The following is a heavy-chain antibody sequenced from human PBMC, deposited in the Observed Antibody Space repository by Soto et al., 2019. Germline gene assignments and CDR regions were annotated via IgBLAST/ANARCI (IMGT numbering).Heavy chain of an antibody. CDR2: ISAYNGNT. Sequence: QVQLVQSGAEVKKPGASVKVSCKASGYTFTSYGISWVRQAPGQGLEWMGWISAYNGNTNYAQKLQGRVTMTTDTSTSKAYMELRSLRSDDTAVYYCARGLGELGYCSSTSCKLGDYWGQGTLVTVSS. J-gene: IGHJ4*02. CDR3: ARGLGELGYCSSTSCKLGDY. V-gene: IGHV1-18*01. CDR1: GYTFTSYG. D-gene: IGHD2-2*01.